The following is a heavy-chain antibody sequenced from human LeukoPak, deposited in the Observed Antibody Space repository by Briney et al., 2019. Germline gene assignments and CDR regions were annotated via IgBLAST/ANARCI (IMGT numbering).Heavy chain of an antibody. CDR2: ISGSGGST. Sequence: PGGSLRLSCAASGFTFSSYAMSWVRQAPGKGLEWVSAISGSGGSTYYADSVKGRFTISRDNSKNTLYLQMNSLRAEDTAVYYCAISVREYQLAYFDYWGQGTLVTVSS. D-gene: IGHD2-2*01. V-gene: IGHV3-23*01. CDR1: GFTFSSYA. CDR3: AISVREYQLAYFDY. J-gene: IGHJ4*02.